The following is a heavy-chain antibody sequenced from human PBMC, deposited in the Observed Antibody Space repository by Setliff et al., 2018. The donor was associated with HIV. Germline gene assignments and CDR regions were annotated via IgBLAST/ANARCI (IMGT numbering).Heavy chain of an antibody. CDR2: IWYDGSQK. J-gene: IGHJ4*02. V-gene: IGHV3-30*02. Sequence: GGSLRLSCVASGFAFSDFSMFWARQAPGKGLEWVAVIWYDGSQKYYADSVRGRFSISRDNTRDTLYLQMNSLKTEDTAVYYCAKDISGWFSRQGSDYWGQGTLVTVSS. CDR1: GFAFSDFS. D-gene: IGHD6-19*01. CDR3: AKDISGWFSRQGSDY.